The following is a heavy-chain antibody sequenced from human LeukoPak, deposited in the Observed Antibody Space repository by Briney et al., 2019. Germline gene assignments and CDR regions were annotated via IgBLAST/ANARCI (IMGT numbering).Heavy chain of an antibody. D-gene: IGHD3-22*01. CDR1: GFTFDDYG. CDR2: ISSSGSTI. Sequence: GGSLRLSCVASGFTFDDYGISWVRQAPGKGLEWVSYISSSGSTIYYADSVKGRFTISRDNAKNSLYLQMNSLRAEDTAVYYCARDLGQYYDTSDNWFDPWGQGTLVTVSS. CDR3: ARDLGQYYDTSDNWFDP. J-gene: IGHJ5*02. V-gene: IGHV3-11*04.